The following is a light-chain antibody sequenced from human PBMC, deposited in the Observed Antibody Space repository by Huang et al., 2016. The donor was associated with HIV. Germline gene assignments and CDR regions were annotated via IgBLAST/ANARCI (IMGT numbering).Light chain of an antibody. CDR3: MQALQTPV. V-gene: IGKV2-28*01. Sequence: EIVMTQSPLSLPVTPGEPASISCRSSQSLLHSNGYNYLDRYLQKPGQSPQLLIYLGSNRAAGVPDRCSGSGSGTDFTLKISRVEAEDVGIYYCMQALQTPVFGPGTRVDIK. J-gene: IGKJ3*01. CDR2: LGS. CDR1: QSLLHSNGYNY.